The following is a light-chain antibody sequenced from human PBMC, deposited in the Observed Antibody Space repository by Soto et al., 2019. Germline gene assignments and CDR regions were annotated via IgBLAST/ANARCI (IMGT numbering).Light chain of an antibody. J-gene: IGLJ1*01. CDR1: SSDVGGYNY. V-gene: IGLV2-14*01. Sequence: QSALTQPDSVSGSPGQSITISCTGTSSDVGGYNYVSWYQQHPGKAPKLMIYEVSNRPSGVSNRFSGSKSGNTASRTISWRQAEDEADYYCTSYTSSSTLVFGTGTKLTVL. CDR3: TSYTSSSTLV. CDR2: EVS.